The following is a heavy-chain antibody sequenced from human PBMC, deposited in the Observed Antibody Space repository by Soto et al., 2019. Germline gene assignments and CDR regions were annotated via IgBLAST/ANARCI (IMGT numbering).Heavy chain of an antibody. CDR1: GFTFTDAW. Sequence: GGSLRLSCAASGFTFTDAWMSWVRQAPGKGLEWVGRIKSKTDGGTTDYAAPVKGRFTISRDDSKNTLYLQMDSLKTEDTAVYYCTSFVVPAAIIWHDYWGQGTQVTVSS. CDR2: IKSKTDGGTT. D-gene: IGHD2-2*02. CDR3: TSFVVPAAIIWHDY. V-gene: IGHV3-15*01. J-gene: IGHJ4*02.